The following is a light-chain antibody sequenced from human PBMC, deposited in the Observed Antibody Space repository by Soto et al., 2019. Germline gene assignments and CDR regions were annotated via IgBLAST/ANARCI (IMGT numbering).Light chain of an antibody. V-gene: IGKV3-20*01. J-gene: IGKJ3*01. CDR2: GAS. CDR3: QQYGGSTF. Sequence: EIVLTQSPGTLSLSPGERATLSCRASQSVSSNYLAWYQQKPGQAPRLLIYGASSRATGIPDRFSGSGSGTDFTLTISRLEPEDFAVYSCQQYGGSTFFGPGTKVDIK. CDR1: QSVSSNY.